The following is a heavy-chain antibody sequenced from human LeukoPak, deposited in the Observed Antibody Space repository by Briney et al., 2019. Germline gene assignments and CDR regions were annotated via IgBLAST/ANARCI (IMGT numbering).Heavy chain of an antibody. V-gene: IGHV4-59*02. Sequence: PSETLSLTCTVSGASVTSDHWSWLRQPPEKGLEWIAYIHYSGYINYNPSLRGRSTISLDTSKNHFSLRLTSVTAADTAVYYCARTSAEYSNSWIDSWGQGTLVIVSS. D-gene: IGHD6-6*01. CDR2: IHYSGYI. CDR3: ARTSAEYSNSWIDS. CDR1: GASVTSDH. J-gene: IGHJ5*01.